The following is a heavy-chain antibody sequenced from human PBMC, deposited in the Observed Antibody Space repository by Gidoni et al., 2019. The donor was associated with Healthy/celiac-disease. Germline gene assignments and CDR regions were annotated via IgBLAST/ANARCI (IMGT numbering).Heavy chain of an antibody. Sequence: QVQLVQSGAEAKKPGASVKASCKASGYTFTSYAMHWGRQAPGQRLEWMGWSNAGNGNTKYYQKFQDRVTITRETTASTAYMELSSLRTEDAAVYYCAGERGRDGRAVAGTTAFDYWGQGTLVTVSS. CDR2: SNAGNGNT. J-gene: IGHJ4*02. D-gene: IGHD6-19*01. CDR1: GYTFTSYA. CDR3: AGERGRDGRAVAGTTAFDY. V-gene: IGHV1-3*01.